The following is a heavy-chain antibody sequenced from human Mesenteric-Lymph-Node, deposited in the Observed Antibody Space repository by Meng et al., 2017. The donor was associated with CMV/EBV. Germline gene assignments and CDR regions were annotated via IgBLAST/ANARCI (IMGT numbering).Heavy chain of an antibody. V-gene: IGHV3-33*01. J-gene: IGHJ4*02. Sequence: GESLKISCAASGFTFSNYHIHWVRQAPGKGLEWVAVIWYDGSNKYYGDSVKGRFTISRDNSKNTLYLQMNSLRVEDTAVYYCARLDYYDSSGYFRTGYYFDYWGQGTLVTVSS. CDR3: ARLDYYDSSGYFRTGYYFDY. CDR1: GFTFSNYH. CDR2: IWYDGSNK. D-gene: IGHD3-22*01.